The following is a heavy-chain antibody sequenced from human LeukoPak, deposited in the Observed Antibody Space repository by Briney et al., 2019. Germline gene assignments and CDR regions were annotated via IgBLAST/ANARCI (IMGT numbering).Heavy chain of an antibody. CDR1: GGSISSYY. D-gene: IGHD6-19*01. Sequence: SETLSLTCTVSGGSISSYYWSWIRQPPGKGLEWIGYIYYSGSTNYNPSLKSRVTISVDTSKNQFSLKLSSVTAADTAVYYCARQGQWYAFDIWGQGTMVTVSS. V-gene: IGHV4-59*08. CDR3: ARQGQWYAFDI. CDR2: IYYSGST. J-gene: IGHJ3*02.